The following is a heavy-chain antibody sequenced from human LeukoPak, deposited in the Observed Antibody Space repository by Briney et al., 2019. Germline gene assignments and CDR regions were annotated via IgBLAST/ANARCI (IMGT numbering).Heavy chain of an antibody. CDR2: ISYDGSNK. CDR1: GFTFSSYA. D-gene: IGHD5-18*01. V-gene: IGHV3-30-3*01. Sequence: GGSLRLSCAASGFTFSSYAMHWIRQAPGKGLEWVAVISYDGSNKYYADSVKGRFTISRDNSKNTLYLQMNSLRAEDTALYYCVKDVYSYGYTPFDYWGQGTLVTVSS. J-gene: IGHJ4*02. CDR3: VKDVYSYGYTPFDY.